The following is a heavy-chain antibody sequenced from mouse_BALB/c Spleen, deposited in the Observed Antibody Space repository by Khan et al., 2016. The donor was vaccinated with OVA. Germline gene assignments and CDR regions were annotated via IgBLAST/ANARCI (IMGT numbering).Heavy chain of an antibody. V-gene: IGHV1-82*01. J-gene: IGHJ3*01. Sequence: VQLQQSGPDLVKPGASVTISCRASGYEFSTSWMNWVKQRPGQGLEWIGRIYPGDGDSHYNGKFKDRATLTADKSSNTAYMQLTGLTTVDPAVYFVARWTGNDDLTDWGQGTLVTVSA. CDR1: GYEFSTSW. D-gene: IGHD2-2*01. CDR3: ARWTGNDDLTD. CDR2: IYPGDGDS.